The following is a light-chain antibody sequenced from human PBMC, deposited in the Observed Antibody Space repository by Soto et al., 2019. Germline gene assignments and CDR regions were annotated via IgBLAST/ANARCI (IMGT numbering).Light chain of an antibody. J-gene: IGKJ5*01. CDR1: QSAGNF. V-gene: IGKV3-20*01. CDR2: AAS. Sequence: EIVVTQSPATLSVSPGETASLSCRASQSAGNFLAWYQQKPGQAPRLLMYAASSGATGIPARFSGSGSGTDFTLTINRLEPEDFGVYYCQYYGNSRITFGQGTRLEIK. CDR3: QYYGNSRIT.